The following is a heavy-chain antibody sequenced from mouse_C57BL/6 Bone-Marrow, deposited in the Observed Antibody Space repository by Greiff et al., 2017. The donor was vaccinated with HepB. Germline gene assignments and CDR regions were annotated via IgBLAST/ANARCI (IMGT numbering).Heavy chain of an antibody. V-gene: IGHV2-9-1*01. CDR3: ASNWAPWFAY. Sequence: VKLVESGPGLVAPSQSLSITCTVSGFSLTSYAISWVRQPPGKGLEWLGVIWTGGGTNYNSAPKSRLSISKDNSKSQVFLKMNSLQTDDTARYYCASNWAPWFAYWGQGTLVTVSA. CDR2: IWTGGGT. D-gene: IGHD4-1*01. CDR1: GFSLTSYA. J-gene: IGHJ3*01.